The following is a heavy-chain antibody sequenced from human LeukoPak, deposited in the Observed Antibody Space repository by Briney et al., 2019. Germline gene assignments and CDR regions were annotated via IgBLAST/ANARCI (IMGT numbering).Heavy chain of an antibody. D-gene: IGHD2-8*02. CDR1: GFTFSSYW. CDR3: ARDQLYCTGGYCYFDY. Sequence: QPGGSLRLSCAASGFTFSSYWMHWVRQAPGEGSVWVSRINSDGSSPAYAGSVRGRFTISRDNAKNTLYLQMNSLRAEDTAVYYCARDQLYCTGGYCYFDYWGQGALVTVSS. CDR2: INSDGSSP. J-gene: IGHJ4*02. V-gene: IGHV3-74*01.